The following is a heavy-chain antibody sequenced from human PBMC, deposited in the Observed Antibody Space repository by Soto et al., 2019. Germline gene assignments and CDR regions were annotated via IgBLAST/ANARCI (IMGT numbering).Heavy chain of an antibody. CDR3: SSQTYSYAWHH. V-gene: IGHV4-4*02. Sequence: SETLSLTCAVSSGSINSNWWSWVRQPPGKGLEWIGEIYHSGSTNYNPSLNSRVTISVDKSKNRFSLDLSSVTAADTAVYYCSSQTYSYAWHHWGQGTQVTVSS. D-gene: IGHD5-18*01. CDR2: IYHSGST. CDR1: SGSINSNW. J-gene: IGHJ5*02.